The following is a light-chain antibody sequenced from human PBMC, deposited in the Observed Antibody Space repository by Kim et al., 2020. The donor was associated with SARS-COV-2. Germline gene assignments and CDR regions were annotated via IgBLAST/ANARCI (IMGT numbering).Light chain of an antibody. J-gene: IGKJ1*01. V-gene: IGKV3-20*01. CDR3: QQYGSSPWT. CDR2: GAS. CDR1: HSVSSTY. Sequence: SPGERATLSCRASHSVSSTYLAWYQQKPGQAPRLLIYGASSRATDIPDRFRGSGSGTDFTLTISRLEPEDFAVYYCQQYGSSPWTFGQGTKVDIK.